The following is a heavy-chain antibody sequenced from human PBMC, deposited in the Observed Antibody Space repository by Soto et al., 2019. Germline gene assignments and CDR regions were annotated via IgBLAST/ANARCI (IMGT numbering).Heavy chain of an antibody. Sequence: ASVKVSCKASGYTFTSYAMHWVRQAPGQRLEWMGWINAGNGNTKYSQKFQGRVTITRDTSASTAYMELSSLRSEDTAVYYCARGADDYDCSGSYEGYWGKGTMVSV. CDR1: GYTFTSYA. J-gene: IGHJ4*02. D-gene: IGHD3-22*01. CDR2: INAGNGNT. CDR3: ARGADDYDCSGSYEGY. V-gene: IGHV1-3*01.